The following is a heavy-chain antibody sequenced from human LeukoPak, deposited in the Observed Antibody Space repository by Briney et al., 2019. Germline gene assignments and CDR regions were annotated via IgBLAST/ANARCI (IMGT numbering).Heavy chain of an antibody. V-gene: IGHV4-39*01. D-gene: IGHD3-10*01. CDR1: GGSISSTSYY. CDR3: ATRTMVRGVRY. CDR2: IYYSGST. J-gene: IGHJ4*02. Sequence: PSETLSLTCTVSGGSISSTSYYWGWIRQPTGKGLEWIGSIYYSGSTYYNPSLKSRVTISVDTSKNQFSLKLSSVTAADTAVYYCATRTMVRGVRYWGQGTLVTVSS.